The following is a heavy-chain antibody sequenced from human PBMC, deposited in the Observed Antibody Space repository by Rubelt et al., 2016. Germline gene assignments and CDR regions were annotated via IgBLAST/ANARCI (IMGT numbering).Heavy chain of an antibody. J-gene: IGHJ4*02. CDR2: ISGSGGST. Sequence: EVQLVESGGGLVQPGGSLRLSCAASGFTFSSYWMSWVRQAPGKGLEWVSAISGSGGSTYYADSVKGRFTISRDNSKNTLYLQMNSLRAEDTAVYYCAKEDGEWLFGIIGSGRDYYFDYWGQGTLVTVSS. CDR3: AKEDGEWLFGIIGSGRDYYFDY. V-gene: IGHV3-23*04. D-gene: IGHD3-3*01. CDR1: GFTFSSYW.